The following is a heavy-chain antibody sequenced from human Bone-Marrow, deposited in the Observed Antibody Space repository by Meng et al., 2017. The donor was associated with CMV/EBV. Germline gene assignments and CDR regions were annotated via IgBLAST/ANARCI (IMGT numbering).Heavy chain of an antibody. D-gene: IGHD3-3*01. Sequence: GESLKISCAASGFTFSGSAMHWVRQAPGKGLEWVAVISYDGSNKYYADSVKGRFTISRDNSKNTLYLQMNSLRAEDTAVYYCARDDCGEYYDFWSGYCIGGFFDYWGQGTLVTVYS. CDR3: ARDDCGEYYDFWSGYCIGGFFDY. CDR2: ISYDGSNK. J-gene: IGHJ4*02. V-gene: IGHV3-30-3*01. CDR1: GFTFSGSA.